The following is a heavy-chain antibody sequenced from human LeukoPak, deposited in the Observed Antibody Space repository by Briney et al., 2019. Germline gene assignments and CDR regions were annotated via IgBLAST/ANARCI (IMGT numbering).Heavy chain of an antibody. J-gene: IGHJ4*02. Sequence: PSVTLSLTCIVCSGSVNRRFYYWGWIREPPGKGLEWIGSIYYTGSTYYNLSLESRVTISVDTSNNQFSLRLKSVTAADTAVYYCARHSDGYSSSYSVDYWGQGNLVTVSS. CDR3: ARHSDGYSSSYSVDY. CDR2: IYYTGST. V-gene: IGHV4-39*01. CDR1: SGSVNRRFYY. D-gene: IGHD6-13*01.